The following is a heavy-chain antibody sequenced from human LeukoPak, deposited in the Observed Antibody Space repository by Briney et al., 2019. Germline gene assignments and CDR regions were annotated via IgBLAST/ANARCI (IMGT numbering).Heavy chain of an antibody. CDR3: ATVATTGHLGYFIYMDF. D-gene: IGHD3-9*01. CDR1: GFTFSSYD. CDR2: IGTAGDT. V-gene: IGHV3-13*01. Sequence: PGGSLRLSCAASGFTFSSYDMHWVRQATGKGLEWVSAIGTAGDTYYPGSVKGRFTISRENAKNSLYLQMNSLRAEDTAVYYCATVATTGHLGYFIYMDFWGEGTTVTVSS. J-gene: IGHJ6*03.